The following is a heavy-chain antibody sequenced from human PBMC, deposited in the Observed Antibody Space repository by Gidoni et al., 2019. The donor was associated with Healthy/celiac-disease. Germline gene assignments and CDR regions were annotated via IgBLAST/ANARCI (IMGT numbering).Heavy chain of an antibody. CDR3: TRGEAAPYYYYGMDV. J-gene: IGHJ6*02. Sequence: EVQLVESGGGLVKPGRPLRLSCTASGFTFGDYAMSWFRQAPGQGLEWVGFIRSKAYGWTTEYAESVKGRFTISRDDSKSIAYLQMNSLKTEDTAVYYCTRGEAAPYYYYGMDVWGQGTTVTVSS. D-gene: IGHD6-6*01. V-gene: IGHV3-49*05. CDR1: GFTFGDYA. CDR2: IRSKAYGWTT.